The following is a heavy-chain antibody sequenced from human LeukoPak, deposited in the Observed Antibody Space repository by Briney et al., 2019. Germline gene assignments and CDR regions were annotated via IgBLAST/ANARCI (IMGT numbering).Heavy chain of an antibody. D-gene: IGHD4-23*01. V-gene: IGHV1-18*01. CDR2: ISGYNGNT. CDR3: ARSDFGGAADY. CDR1: GYTFTTYG. Sequence: GASVKVSCKASGYTFTTYGISWVRQAPGQGLEWMGWISGYNGNTNYAQKLQGRVTMTTDTSTSIAFMELRSLRSDDTAIYYCARSDFGGAADYWGQGTLVTVS. J-gene: IGHJ4*02.